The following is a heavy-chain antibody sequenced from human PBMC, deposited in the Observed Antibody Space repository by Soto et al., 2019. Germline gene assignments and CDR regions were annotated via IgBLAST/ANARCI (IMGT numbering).Heavy chain of an antibody. CDR3: STRAYDTNGYYRFDP. D-gene: IGHD3-22*01. CDR2: INHSGRV. CDR1: GGSFSGHS. J-gene: IGHJ5*01. Sequence: QVQLQQWGAGLLKPSETLSLTCAVYGGSFSGHSWTWIRQSPGRGLEWIGDINHSGRVNYSPSRKGRVTISLDTSKNQFSLTLSAVTAADTAMYYCSTRAYDTNGYYRFDPWGQGTLVTVSS. V-gene: IGHV4-34*01.